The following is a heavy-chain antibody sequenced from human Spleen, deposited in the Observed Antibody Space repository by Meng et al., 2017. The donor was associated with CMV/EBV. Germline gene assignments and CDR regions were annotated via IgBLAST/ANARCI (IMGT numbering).Heavy chain of an antibody. Sequence: ASVKVSCKASGYTFTGYHMHWVRQAPGQGLEWMGWINPNSGGTNYAQKFQGRVTMTRDTSISTAYMELSRLRSDDTAVYYCARDTSYYDSSGHLSYYYGMDVWGQGTTVTVSS. CDR1: GYTFTGYH. V-gene: IGHV1-2*02. CDR3: ARDTSYYDSSGHLSYYYGMDV. J-gene: IGHJ6*02. D-gene: IGHD3-22*01. CDR2: INPNSGGT.